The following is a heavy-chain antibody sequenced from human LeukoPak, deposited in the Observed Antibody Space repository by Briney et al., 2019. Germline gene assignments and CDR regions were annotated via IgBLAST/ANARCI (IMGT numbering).Heavy chain of an antibody. V-gene: IGHV3-23*01. Sequence: GGSLRLSCAASGFTFGGYGMSWVRQAPGKGLEWVSTISSSAVSTNPADSVKGRFSISSDNAKNALYLQMNSLRVDDTAVYYCAKDINPWLLTGEFDFWGQGSLVTVSS. CDR2: ISSSAVST. CDR1: GFTFGGYG. D-gene: IGHD2-15*01. J-gene: IGHJ4*02. CDR3: AKDINPWLLTGEFDF.